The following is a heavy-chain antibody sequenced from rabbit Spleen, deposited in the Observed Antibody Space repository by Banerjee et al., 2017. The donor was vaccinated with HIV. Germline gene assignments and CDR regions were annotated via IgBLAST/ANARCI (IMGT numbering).Heavy chain of an antibody. V-gene: IGHV1S45*01. CDR1: GFSFSNKAV. J-gene: IGHJ4*01. D-gene: IGHD6-1*01. Sequence: QEQLVESGGGLVKPEGSLKLSCTASGFSFSNKAVMCWVRQAPGKGLEWIACIYTDSSGSAYYASWARGRFTISKTSSTTVTLQMTSLTAADTATYFCARSNVLYGGYGGCAYGGYGLWGPGTLVTVS. CDR2: IYTDSSGSA. CDR3: ARSNVLYGGYGGCAYGGYGL.